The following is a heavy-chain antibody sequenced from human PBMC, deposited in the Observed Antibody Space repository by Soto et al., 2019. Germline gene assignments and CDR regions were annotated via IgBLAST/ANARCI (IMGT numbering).Heavy chain of an antibody. J-gene: IGHJ6*02. CDR1: GGSIRSGGYY. D-gene: IGHD1-26*01. V-gene: IGHV4-31*03. CDR2: IYYSGST. CDR3: ALASYPLYYGMDV. Sequence: QVQLEESGPGLMKPSQTLSLTCTVSGGSIRSGGYYWNWIRQHPVKGLEWIGNIYYSGSTYYNPSLKSRITISLDTSKNQFSLKLSSVTAADTAVYYCALASYPLYYGMDVWGQGTTVTVSS.